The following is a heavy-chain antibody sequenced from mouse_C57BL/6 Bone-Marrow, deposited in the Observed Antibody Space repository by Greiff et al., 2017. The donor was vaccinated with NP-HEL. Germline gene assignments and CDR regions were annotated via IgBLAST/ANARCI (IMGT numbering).Heavy chain of an antibody. CDR2: ISSGGSYT. CDR3: ARRYYYGSYYYAMDY. Sequence: EVKLMESGGDLVKPGGSLKLSCAASGFTFSSYGMSWVRQTPDKRLEWVATISSGGSYTYYPDSVKGRFTISRDNAKNTLYLQMSSLKSEDTAMYYCARRYYYGSYYYAMDYWGQGTSVTVSS. CDR1: GFTFSSYG. D-gene: IGHD1-1*01. J-gene: IGHJ4*01. V-gene: IGHV5-6*02.